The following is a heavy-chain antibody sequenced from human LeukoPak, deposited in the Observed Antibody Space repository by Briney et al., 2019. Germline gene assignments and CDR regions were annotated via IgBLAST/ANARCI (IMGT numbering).Heavy chain of an antibody. CDR2: ISYDGSNK. CDR1: GFTFSSYA. D-gene: IGHD3-22*01. V-gene: IGHV3-30-3*01. J-gene: IGHJ5*02. CDR3: ARGTPQTYYYDSSAYLFDP. Sequence: PGRSLRLSCAASGFTFSSYAMHWVRQAPGKGLEWVAVISYDGSNKYYADSVKGRFTISRDNSKNTLYLQMNSLRAEDTAVYYCARGTPQTYYYDSSAYLFDPWGQGTLVTVSS.